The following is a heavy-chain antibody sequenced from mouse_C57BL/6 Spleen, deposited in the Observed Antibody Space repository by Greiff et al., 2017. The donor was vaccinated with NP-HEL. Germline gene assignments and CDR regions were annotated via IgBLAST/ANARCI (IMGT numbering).Heavy chain of an antibody. D-gene: IGHD1-1*01. Sequence: QVQLQQPGAELVKPGASVKLSCKASGYTFTSYWMHWVKQRPGQGLEWIGMIHPNSGSTNYNEKFKSKATLTVDKSSSTAYMQLSSLTSEDSAVYYCARDITAGVATGFDYWGQGTTLTVSS. V-gene: IGHV1-64*01. CDR3: ARDITAGVATGFDY. CDR2: IHPNSGST. J-gene: IGHJ2*01. CDR1: GYTFTSYW.